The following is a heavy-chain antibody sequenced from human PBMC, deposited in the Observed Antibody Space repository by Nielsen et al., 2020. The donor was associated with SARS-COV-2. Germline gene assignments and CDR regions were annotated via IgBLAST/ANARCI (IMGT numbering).Heavy chain of an antibody. J-gene: IGHJ4*02. CDR3: ARDGEMATIYFDY. V-gene: IGHV3-21*01. CDR1: GFTFSSYS. D-gene: IGHD5-24*01. CDR2: ISSSSSYI. Sequence: GGSLRLSCAASGFTFSSYSMNWARQAPGKGLEWVSSISSSSSYIYYADSVKGRFTISRDNAKNSLYLQMNSLRAEDTAVYYCARDGEMATIYFDYWGQGTLVTVSS.